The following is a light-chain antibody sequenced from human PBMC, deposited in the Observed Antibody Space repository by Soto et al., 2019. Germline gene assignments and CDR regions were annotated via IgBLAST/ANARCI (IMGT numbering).Light chain of an antibody. V-gene: IGKV3-11*01. CDR1: QSVSRY. CDR3: QQRSSWPTT. J-gene: IGKJ5*01. CDR2: DAS. Sequence: EIVFTQSPPTLSLSPGERATLSCRASQSVSRYLAWYQQKPGQAPRLLIYDASNRATGIPARFSGSGSGTDFTLTISSLEPEDFAVYYCQQRSSWPTTFGQGTRLEIK.